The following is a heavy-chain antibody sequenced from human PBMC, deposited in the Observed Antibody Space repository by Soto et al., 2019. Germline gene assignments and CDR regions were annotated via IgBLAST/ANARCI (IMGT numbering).Heavy chain of an antibody. Sequence: EVQLVESGGGLVQPGGSQRLSCAASGFTFSSYWMHWVRQAPGKGLVWVSRINSDGSSTSYADSVKGRFTISRDNATNTLYLQMNSLRAEDTAVYYCARDQGYCSGGSCYVAGYWGQGTLVIVSS. CDR2: INSDGSST. D-gene: IGHD2-15*01. V-gene: IGHV3-74*01. J-gene: IGHJ4*02. CDR3: ARDQGYCSGGSCYVAGY. CDR1: GFTFSSYW.